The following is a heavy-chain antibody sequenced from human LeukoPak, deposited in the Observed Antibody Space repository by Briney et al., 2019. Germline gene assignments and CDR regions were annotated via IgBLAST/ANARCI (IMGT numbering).Heavy chain of an antibody. J-gene: IGHJ4*02. V-gene: IGHV3-30-3*01. CDR1: GFTFSSYA. D-gene: IGHD1-26*01. Sequence: GGSLRLSCAASGFTFSSYAMHWVRQAPGKGLEWVAVISYDGSNKYYADSVKGRFTISRDNSKNTLYLQMNSLRAEDTAVYYCARDTTGVGATSFDCWGQGTLVTVSS. CDR2: ISYDGSNK. CDR3: ARDTTGVGATSFDC.